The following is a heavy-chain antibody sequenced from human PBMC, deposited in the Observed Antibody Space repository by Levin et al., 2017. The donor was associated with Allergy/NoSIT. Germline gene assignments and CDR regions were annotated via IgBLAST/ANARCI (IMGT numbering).Heavy chain of an antibody. Sequence: GGSLRLSCAASGFTFSGSTMHWVRQASGKGLEWVGRVKSKANKFATAYAASVKGRFTISRDDSKNTAYLQMNSLKTEDTAVYYCARSGELDYWGQGTLVTVSS. J-gene: IGHJ4*02. CDR1: GFTFSGST. D-gene: IGHD1-1*01. CDR2: VKSKANKFAT. CDR3: ARSGELDY. V-gene: IGHV3-73*01.